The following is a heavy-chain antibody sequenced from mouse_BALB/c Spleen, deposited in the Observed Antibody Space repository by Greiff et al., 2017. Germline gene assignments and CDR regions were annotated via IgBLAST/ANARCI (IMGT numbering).Heavy chain of an antibody. Sequence: EVQLQESGTVLARPGASVKMSCKASGYSFTSYWMHWVKQRPGQGLEWIGAIYPGNSDTSYNQKFKGKAKLTAVTSASTAYMELSSLTNEDSAVYYCTRYGVWLRYAMDYWGQGTSVTVSS. J-gene: IGHJ4*01. V-gene: IGHV1-5*01. CDR1: GYSFTSYW. CDR2: IYPGNSDT. CDR3: TRYGVWLRYAMDY. D-gene: IGHD2-2*01.